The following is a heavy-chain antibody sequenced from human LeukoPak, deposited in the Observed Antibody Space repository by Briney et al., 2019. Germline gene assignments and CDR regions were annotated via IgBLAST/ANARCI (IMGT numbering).Heavy chain of an antibody. V-gene: IGHV3-9*01. Sequence: GRSLRLSCAASGFTFDDYAMHWVRQAPGKGLEWVSGISWNSGSIGYADSVKGRFTISRDNAKNSLYLQMNSLRAEDTALYYCARTSGYCYAIDYWGQGTLVTVSS. CDR3: ARTSGYCYAIDY. D-gene: IGHD3-22*01. J-gene: IGHJ4*02. CDR1: GFTFDDYA. CDR2: ISWNSGSI.